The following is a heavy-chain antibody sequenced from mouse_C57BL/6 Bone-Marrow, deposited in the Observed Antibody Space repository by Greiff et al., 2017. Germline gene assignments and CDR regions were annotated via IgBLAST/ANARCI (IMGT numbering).Heavy chain of an antibody. V-gene: IGHV1-54*01. Sequence: LQESGAELVRPGTSVKVSCKASGYAFTNYLIEWVKQRPGQGLEWIGVINPGSGCTNYNEKFKGKATLTADKSSSTAYMQLSSLTSEDSAVYFCAGAHYGSFAYWGQGTLVTVSA. D-gene: IGHD1-1*01. J-gene: IGHJ3*01. CDR2: INPGSGCT. CDR1: GYAFTNYL. CDR3: AGAHYGSFAY.